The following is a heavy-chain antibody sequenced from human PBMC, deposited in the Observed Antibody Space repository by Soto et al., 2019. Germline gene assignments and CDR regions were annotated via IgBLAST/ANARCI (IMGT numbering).Heavy chain of an antibody. J-gene: IGHJ4*02. CDR3: ARRGHDRDQDY. V-gene: IGHV4-39*01. Sequence: PSETLSLTCTVSGGSISSSSYYWGWIRQPPGKGLEWIGSIYYSGSTYYKPSLKSRVTISVDTSKNQFSLKLSSVTAADTAVYYCARRGHDRDQDYWGQGTLVTVSS. D-gene: IGHD1-1*01. CDR2: IYYSGST. CDR1: GGSISSSSYY.